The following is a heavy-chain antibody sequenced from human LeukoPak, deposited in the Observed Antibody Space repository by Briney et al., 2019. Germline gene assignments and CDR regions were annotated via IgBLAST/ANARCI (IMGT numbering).Heavy chain of an antibody. J-gene: IGHJ4*02. V-gene: IGHV3-30*19. CDR1: GFTFSSYG. CDR2: ISSDGSKK. CDR3: ASHYDTSGYHYFDF. D-gene: IGHD3-22*01. Sequence: GGSLRLSCAASGFTFSSYGMHWVRQAPGKGLEWLAVISSDGSKKYYPDSVRGRFTISRDNSESTLYLQMNSLRAEDTAVYYCASHYDTSGYHYFDFWGQGTRVTVSS.